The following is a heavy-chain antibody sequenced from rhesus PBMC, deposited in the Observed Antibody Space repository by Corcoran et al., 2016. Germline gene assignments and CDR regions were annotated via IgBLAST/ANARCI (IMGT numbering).Heavy chain of an antibody. CDR2: TYYRSKWYN. D-gene: IGHD6S26*01. CDR1: GDSVSSNSAA. CDR3: ARAGVSAAGLDY. V-gene: IGHV6-1*01. J-gene: IGHJ4*01. Sequence: QVQLQESGPGLVKPSQTLSLTCAIAGDSVSSNSAAWNWIRQSPQRGLEGLGRTYYRSKWYNDYAQSVQNRITINPDTSKNQFSLQLDSVTPEDMAVYYCARAGVSAAGLDYWGQGVLVTVSS.